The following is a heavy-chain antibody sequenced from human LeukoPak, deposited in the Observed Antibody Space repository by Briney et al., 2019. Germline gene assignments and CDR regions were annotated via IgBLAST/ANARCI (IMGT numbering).Heavy chain of an antibody. CDR2: INSDGSST. V-gene: IGHV3-74*01. CDR3: ARDLELRYYYGMDV. Sequence: GGSLRLSCAASGFTFSSYSMNWVRQAPGKGLVWVSRINSDGSSTSYADSVKGRFTISRDNAKNTLYLQMNSLRAEDTAVYYCARDLELRYYYGMDVWGQGTTVTVSS. CDR1: GFTFSSYS. D-gene: IGHD1-7*01. J-gene: IGHJ6*02.